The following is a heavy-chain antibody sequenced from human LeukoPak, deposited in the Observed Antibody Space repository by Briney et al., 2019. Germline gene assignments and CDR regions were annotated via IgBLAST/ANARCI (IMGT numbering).Heavy chain of an antibody. J-gene: IGHJ4*02. CDR2: ISAGGGST. V-gene: IGHV3-23*01. CDR1: GLTFSDYS. CDR3: ARSDGIATAGPFDY. Sequence: PGGSLRLSCAASGLTFSDYSMTWVRQAPGKGLFWVSGISAGGGSTYYADSVKGRFTISRDNSKNTLYLQMNTLRAEDTAVYYCARSDGIATAGPFDYWGQGTLVTVS. D-gene: IGHD6-13*01.